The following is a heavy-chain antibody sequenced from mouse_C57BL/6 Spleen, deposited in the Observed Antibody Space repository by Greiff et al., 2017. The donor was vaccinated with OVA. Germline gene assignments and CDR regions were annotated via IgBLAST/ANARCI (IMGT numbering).Heavy chain of an antibody. CDR3: AKNGLLQDYWYFDV. J-gene: IGHJ1*03. Sequence: VQRVESGPGLVQPSQSLSITCTVSGFSLTSYGVHWVRQSPGKGLEWLGVIWRGGSTDYNAAFMSRLSITKDNSKSQVFFKMNSLQADDTAIYYCAKNGLLQDYWYFDVWGTGTTVTVSS. CDR2: IWRGGST. D-gene: IGHD6-1*01. V-gene: IGHV2-5*01. CDR1: GFSLTSYG.